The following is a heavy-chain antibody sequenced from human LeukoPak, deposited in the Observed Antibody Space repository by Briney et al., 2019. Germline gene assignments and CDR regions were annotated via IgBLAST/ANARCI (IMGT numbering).Heavy chain of an antibody. J-gene: IGHJ4*02. CDR2: INPNSGGT. CDR3: ARSYYYGSGSSYVSFDY. V-gene: IGHV1-2*06. CDR1: GYTFTGYY. D-gene: IGHD3-10*01. Sequence: ASVKVSCEASGYTFTGYYMHWVRQAPGQGLEWMGRINPNSGGTNYAQKFQGRVTMTRDTSISTAYMELSRLRSDDTAVYYCARSYYYGSGSSYVSFDYWGQGTLVTVSS.